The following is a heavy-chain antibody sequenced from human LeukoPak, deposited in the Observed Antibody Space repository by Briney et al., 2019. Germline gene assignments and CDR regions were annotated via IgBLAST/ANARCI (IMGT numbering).Heavy chain of an antibody. CDR1: GYTFTGYY. D-gene: IGHD2-8*02. Sequence: WASVKVSCKASGYTFTGYYMHWVRQAPAQGLEWMGRINPNSGGTHYVQKFQGRVTMTRDTSISTAYVEVSRLRSDDTAVYYCASETGGDGFDIWGQGTMVTVSS. CDR3: ASETGGDGFDI. CDR2: INPNSGGT. J-gene: IGHJ3*02. V-gene: IGHV1-2*06.